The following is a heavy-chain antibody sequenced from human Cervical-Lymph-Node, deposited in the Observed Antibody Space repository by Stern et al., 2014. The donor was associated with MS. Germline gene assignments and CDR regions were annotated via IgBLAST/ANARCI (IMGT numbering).Heavy chain of an antibody. CDR2: ISGSGGST. Sequence: EVQLVESGGGLVQPGGSLRLSCAASGFTFSSYAMSWVRQAPGKGLEWVSAISGSGGSTYHADSVKGRFTISRDNSKNTLYLQMNSLRAEDTAIYYCANPQYCSSTSCYYFDYWGQGTLVTVSS. CDR1: GFTFSSYA. CDR3: ANPQYCSSTSCYYFDY. D-gene: IGHD2-2*01. J-gene: IGHJ4*02. V-gene: IGHV3-23*04.